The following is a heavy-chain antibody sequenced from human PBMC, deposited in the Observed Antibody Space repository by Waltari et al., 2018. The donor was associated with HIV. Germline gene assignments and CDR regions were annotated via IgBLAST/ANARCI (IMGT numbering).Heavy chain of an antibody. CDR1: GFTFSSSW. D-gene: IGHD1-26*01. V-gene: IGHV3-7*01. J-gene: IGHJ5*02. Sequence: ELQLVESGGGLVEPGGSLSLSCAASGFTFSSSWMSWLRQAPGKGLERVANIKQDGSEKHYADSVRGRFTISRENPKNSLYLQMNLLRAEDTAVYYCAKYSGSYWGAHNWFDPWGQGTLVTVSS. CDR3: AKYSGSYWGAHNWFDP. CDR2: IKQDGSEK.